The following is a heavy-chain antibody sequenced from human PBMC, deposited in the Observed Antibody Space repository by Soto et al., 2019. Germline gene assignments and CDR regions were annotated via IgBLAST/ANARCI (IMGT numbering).Heavy chain of an antibody. D-gene: IGHD1-1*01. J-gene: IGHJ5*02. CDR3: AGHHDRAGLGT. Sequence: ASVKVYCKASENTFSTYLVHWVRQVHGQGLEWMGWHNGYNGQTEYSQKFQGRVTITRGTSAKTAYLELRSLTSEDTAVYYCAGHHDRAGLGTWGQGTLVTVSS. CDR1: ENTFSTYL. V-gene: IGHV1-3*01. CDR2: HNGYNGQT.